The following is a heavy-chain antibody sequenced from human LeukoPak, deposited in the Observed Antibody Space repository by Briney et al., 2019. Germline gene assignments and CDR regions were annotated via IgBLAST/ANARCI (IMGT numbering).Heavy chain of an antibody. V-gene: IGHV3-23*01. Sequence: GGTLRLSWAASGFTFSSSGMIWVRQAPGKGLEWVSAISGSGDRTYHADSVKGRFTISRDNSKNTLYLQMNSLRAEDTAVYYCAKREFDSSDFDYWGQGTLVTVSS. J-gene: IGHJ4*02. CDR1: GFTFSSSG. CDR2: ISGSGDRT. D-gene: IGHD6-6*01. CDR3: AKREFDSSDFDY.